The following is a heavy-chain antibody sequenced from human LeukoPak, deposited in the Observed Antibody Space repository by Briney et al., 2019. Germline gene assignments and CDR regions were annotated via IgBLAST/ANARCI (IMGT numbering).Heavy chain of an antibody. CDR3: ARGAAVAGAYWFDP. V-gene: IGHV3-21*01. CDR1: GFTFSSYS. Sequence: PGGSLRLSCAASGFTFSSYSMNWVRQAPGKGLEWVSSISSSSSYIYYADSVKGRFTISRDNAKNSLYLQMNSLRAEDTAVYYCARGAAVAGAYWFDPWGQGTLVTVSS. D-gene: IGHD6-19*01. J-gene: IGHJ5*02. CDR2: ISSSSSYI.